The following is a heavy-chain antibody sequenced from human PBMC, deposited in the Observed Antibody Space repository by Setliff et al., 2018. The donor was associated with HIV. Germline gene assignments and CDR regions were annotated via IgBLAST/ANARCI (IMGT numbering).Heavy chain of an antibody. CDR2: MSTGGDIK. CDR1: GIIFSTNA. V-gene: IGHV3-30*03. CDR3: VRDPIEGYPDYFDY. D-gene: IGHD1-26*01. Sequence: PGGSLRLSCAASGIIFSTNAMHWVRQAPGKGLEWVAVMSTGGDIKIYADSVKGRFTISRDNSKNTLFLQMNSLRPEDTATYYCVRDPIEGYPDYFDYWGQGTLVTVSS. J-gene: IGHJ4*02.